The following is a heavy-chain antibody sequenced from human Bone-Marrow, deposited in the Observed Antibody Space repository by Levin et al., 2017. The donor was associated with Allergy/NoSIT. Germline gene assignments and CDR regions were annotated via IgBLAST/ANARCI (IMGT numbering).Heavy chain of an antibody. Sequence: GGSLRLSCAASGFTFSSYWMHWVRQAPGKGLVWVSRINSDGSSTSYADSVKGRFTISRDNAKNTLYLQMNSLRAEDTAVYYCARVRGMERPYYYDSSGYYAPYYDYGMDVWGQGTTVTVSS. D-gene: IGHD3-22*01. J-gene: IGHJ6*02. CDR3: ARVRGMERPYYYDSSGYYAPYYDYGMDV. CDR2: INSDGSST. CDR1: GFTFSSYW. V-gene: IGHV3-74*01.